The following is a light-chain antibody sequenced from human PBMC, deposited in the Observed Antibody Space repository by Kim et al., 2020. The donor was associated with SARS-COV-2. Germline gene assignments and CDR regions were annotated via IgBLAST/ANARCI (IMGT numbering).Light chain of an antibody. CDR3: SSYTASSDLV. J-gene: IGLJ3*02. CDR2: DVT. CDR1: NSDVGGYHY. Sequence: QSALAQPASVSGSPGQSITISCTGTNSDVGGYHYVSCYQQHPGKAPKLMIYDVTNRPSWVSNRFSGSKSGNTASLTISGLRAEDEAEYYCSSYTASSDLVFGGGTQLTV. V-gene: IGLV2-14*03.